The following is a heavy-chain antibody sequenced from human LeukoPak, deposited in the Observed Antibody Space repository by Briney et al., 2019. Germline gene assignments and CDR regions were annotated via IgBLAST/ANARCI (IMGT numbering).Heavy chain of an antibody. V-gene: IGHV4-59*01. Sequence: PSETLSLTCTVSGGSLSTSYWNWIRQPPGKGLEWIGYVYYSGSINYNPSLKSRVTISVDTPKNQFSLKLTSVTAADTAVYYCARKYYDILTGYTAMDVWGQGTTVTVSS. D-gene: IGHD3-9*01. CDR2: VYYSGSI. CDR3: ARKYYDILTGYTAMDV. J-gene: IGHJ6*02. CDR1: GGSLSTSY.